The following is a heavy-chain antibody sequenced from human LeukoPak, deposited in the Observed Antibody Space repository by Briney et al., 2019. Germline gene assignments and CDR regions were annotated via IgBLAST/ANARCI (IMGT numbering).Heavy chain of an antibody. J-gene: IGHJ4*02. CDR3: AKDGRYCSSTSCYLDY. CDR1: GFTVSSNY. Sequence: GGSLRLSCAASGFTVSSNYMSWVRQAPGKGLEWVSVIYSGGSTYYADSVKGRVTISRDNSKNTLYLQMNSLRAEDTAVYYCAKDGRYCSSTSCYLDYWGQETLVTVSS. D-gene: IGHD2-2*01. V-gene: IGHV3-53*01. CDR2: IYSGGST.